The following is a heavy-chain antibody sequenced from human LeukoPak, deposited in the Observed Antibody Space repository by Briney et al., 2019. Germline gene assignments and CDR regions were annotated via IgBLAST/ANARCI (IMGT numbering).Heavy chain of an antibody. J-gene: IGHJ5*02. Sequence: SETLSLTCAVYGGSFSGYYWSWIRQPPGKGLEWIGEINHSGSTNYNPSLKSRVTISVDTSKNQFSLKLSSVTAADTAVYYCARGWALSYYYGSGSYRFDPWGQGTLVTVSS. V-gene: IGHV4-34*01. CDR2: INHSGST. CDR3: ARGWALSYYYGSGSYRFDP. D-gene: IGHD3-10*01. CDR1: GGSFSGYY.